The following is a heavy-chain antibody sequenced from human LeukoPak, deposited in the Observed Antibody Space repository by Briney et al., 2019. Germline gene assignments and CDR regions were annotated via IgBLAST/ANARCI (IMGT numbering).Heavy chain of an antibody. CDR2: INHSGST. J-gene: IGHJ3*02. Sequence: SETLSLTCTVSGGSISSYYWGWIRQPPGKGLEWIGEINHSGSTNYNPSLKSRVTISVDTSKNQFSLKLSSVTAADTAVYYCARWRGTYYYDSSGYYSRNAFDIWGQGTMVTVSS. D-gene: IGHD3-22*01. V-gene: IGHV4-34*01. CDR3: ARWRGTYYYDSSGYYSRNAFDI. CDR1: GGSISSYY.